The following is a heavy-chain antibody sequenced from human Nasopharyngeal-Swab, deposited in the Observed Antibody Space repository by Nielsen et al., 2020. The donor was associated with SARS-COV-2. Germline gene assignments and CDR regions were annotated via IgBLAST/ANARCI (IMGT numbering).Heavy chain of an antibody. Sequence: REAPGKGLEWIGYIYYSGSTNYNPSLKSRVTISVDTSKNQFSLKLSSVTAADTAVYYCARDRGSYYGSGVWYYYGMGAWGQGTTVTVSS. D-gene: IGHD3-10*01. CDR3: ARDRGSYYGSGVWYYYGMGA. CDR2: IYYSGST. J-gene: IGHJ6*02. V-gene: IGHV4-59*01.